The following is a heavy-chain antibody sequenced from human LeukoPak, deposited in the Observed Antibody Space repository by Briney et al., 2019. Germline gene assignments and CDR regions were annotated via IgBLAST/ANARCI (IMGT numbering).Heavy chain of an antibody. J-gene: IGHJ6*03. CDR2: IKQDGSEK. CDR1: GFTFSSYW. D-gene: IGHD6-19*01. V-gene: IGHV3-7*01. Sequence: GGFLRLSCAASGFTFSSYWMSWVRQAPGKGLEWVANIKQDGSEKYYVDSVKGRFTISRDNAKNSLYLQMNSLRAEDTAVYYCARGGIAVAGTRENYYYYMDVWGKGTTFTVSS. CDR3: ARGGIAVAGTRENYYYYMDV.